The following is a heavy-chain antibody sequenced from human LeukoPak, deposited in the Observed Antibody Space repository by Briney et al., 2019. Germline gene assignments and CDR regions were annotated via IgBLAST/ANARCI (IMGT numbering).Heavy chain of an antibody. D-gene: IGHD3-22*01. CDR3: ARGGSYFDISGYYFY. J-gene: IGHJ4*02. CDR2: IYYGGNT. V-gene: IGHV3-66*01. CDR1: GFTVSSNH. Sequence: GGSLRLSCAASGFTVSSNHMNWVRQAPGKGLEWVSIIYYGGNTSYADSVKGRFTISRDNSKNTLYLQMNSLRTEDTAVYYCARGGSYFDISGYYFYWGQGTLVTVSS.